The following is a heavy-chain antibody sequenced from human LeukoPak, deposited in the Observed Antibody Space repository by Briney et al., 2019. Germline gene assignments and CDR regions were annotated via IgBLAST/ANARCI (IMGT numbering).Heavy chain of an antibody. CDR1: GFTFSSYG. CDR3: ATDSGHYGSGSYYYY. J-gene: IGHJ4*02. CDR2: ISYDGSNK. V-gene: IGHV3-30*03. Sequence: PGGSLRLSCAASGFTFSSYGMHWVRQAPGKGLEWVAVISYDGSNKYYADSVKGRFTISRDNSKNTLYLQMNSLRAEDTAVYYCATDSGHYGSGSYYYYWGQGTLVTVSS. D-gene: IGHD3-10*01.